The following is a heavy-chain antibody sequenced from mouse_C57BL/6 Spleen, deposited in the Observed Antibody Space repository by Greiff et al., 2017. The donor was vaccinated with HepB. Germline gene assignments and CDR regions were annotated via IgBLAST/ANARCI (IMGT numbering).Heavy chain of an antibody. J-gene: IGHJ2*01. CDR2: INPYNGGT. CDR1: GYTFTDYY. CDR3: ARTFEYYGSSYYFDY. V-gene: IGHV1-19*01. Sequence: EVQLQQSGPVLVKPGASVKMSCKASGYTFTDYYMNWVKQSHGKSLEWIGVINPYNGGTSYNQKFKGKATLTVDKSSSTAYMELNSLTSEDSAVYYCARTFEYYGSSYYFDYWGQGTTLTVSS. D-gene: IGHD1-1*01.